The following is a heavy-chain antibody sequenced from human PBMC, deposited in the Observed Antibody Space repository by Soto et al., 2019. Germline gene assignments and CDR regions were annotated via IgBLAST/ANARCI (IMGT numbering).Heavy chain of an antibody. V-gene: IGHV3-13*01. CDR2: IGVAGNT. J-gene: IGHJ5*02. CDR1: GFTFSSYD. D-gene: IGHD3-10*01. CDR3: AHNKVVAYYGSGWFDP. Sequence: PGASLRLSCAASGFTFSSYDIHWVRQPTGKGLEWVSSIGVAGNTFYLGSVKGRFTISRDNAKNSLYLQMTNMDPVDTATYYCAHNKVVAYYGSGWFDPWGQGTLVTVSS.